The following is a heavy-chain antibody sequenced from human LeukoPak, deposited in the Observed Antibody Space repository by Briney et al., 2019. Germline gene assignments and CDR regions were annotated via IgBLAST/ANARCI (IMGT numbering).Heavy chain of an antibody. V-gene: IGHV4-4*07. J-gene: IGHJ5*02. CDR3: ARAGYCSGGSCYSRGHWFDP. CDR2: IYTSGST. D-gene: IGHD2-15*01. Sequence: SETLSLTCTVSGGSISSYHWNWIRQPAGKGLEWIGRIYTSGSTNYNPSLKSRVTMSVDTSKNQFSLKLSSVTAADTAVYYCARAGYCSGGSCYSRGHWFDPWGQGTLVTVSS. CDR1: GGSISSYH.